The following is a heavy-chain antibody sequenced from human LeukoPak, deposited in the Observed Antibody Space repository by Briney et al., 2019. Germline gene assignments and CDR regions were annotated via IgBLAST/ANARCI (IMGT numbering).Heavy chain of an antibody. J-gene: IGHJ4*02. CDR2: IRGSGSST. CDR3: AKAGQQLVYDPKFDY. CDR1: GFIFSNYA. Sequence: GGSLRLSCAASGFIFSNYAMSWVRQAPGKGLEWVSGIRGSGSSTYYADSVKGRFTISRADSKNTLYLQMNSLRAEDTAVYYCAKAGQQLVYDPKFDYWGPGTLVTVSS. D-gene: IGHD6-6*01. V-gene: IGHV3-23*01.